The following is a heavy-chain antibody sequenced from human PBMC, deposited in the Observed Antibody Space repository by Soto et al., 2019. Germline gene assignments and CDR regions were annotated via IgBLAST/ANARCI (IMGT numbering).Heavy chain of an antibody. J-gene: IGHJ4*02. CDR3: AKSLHIVVVTAIGNYFDY. V-gene: IGHV3-23*01. CDR2: ISGSGGST. Sequence: EVQLLESGGGLVQPGGSLRLSCAASGFTFSSYAMSWVRQAPGKGLEWVSAISGSGGSTYYADSVKGRFTISRDNSKNTLYLQMNSLRAEDTAVYYCAKSLHIVVVTAIGNYFDYWGQGTLVTVSS. D-gene: IGHD2-21*02. CDR1: GFTFSSYA.